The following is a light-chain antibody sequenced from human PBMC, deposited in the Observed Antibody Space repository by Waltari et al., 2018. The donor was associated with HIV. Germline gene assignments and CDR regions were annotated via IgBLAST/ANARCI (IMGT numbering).Light chain of an antibody. Sequence: QSALTQPPSVSGAPGQRVTIPCTGNRSNIRPGHFVHWYQHLPGTAPKLLVYSDINRPSGVPDRFSGSKSGTSASLVITGLQAEDEADYYCQSYDSSLRASVFGGGTKLTVL. CDR2: SDI. CDR3: QSYDSSLRASV. V-gene: IGLV1-40*01. J-gene: IGLJ2*01. CDR1: RSNIRPGHF.